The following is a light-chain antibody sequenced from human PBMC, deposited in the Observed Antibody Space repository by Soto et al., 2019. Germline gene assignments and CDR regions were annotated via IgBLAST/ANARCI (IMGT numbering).Light chain of an antibody. J-gene: IGKJ1*01. CDR3: QQYNRYAVT. CDR2: DAS. V-gene: IGKV1-5*01. CDR1: QSASTF. Sequence: DIQVTQSPSTLSASVGDRVTITCRASQSASTFLAWYQQKPGQAPKLLIYDASTLQSGVPSRFSASGSGTEFALTISGLQPDDFAVYYCQQYNRYAVTFGQGTKVDIK.